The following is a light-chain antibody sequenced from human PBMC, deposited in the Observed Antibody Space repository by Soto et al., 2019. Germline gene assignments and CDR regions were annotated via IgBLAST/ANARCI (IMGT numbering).Light chain of an antibody. V-gene: IGKV3-20*01. CDR1: QSVNSR. J-gene: IGKJ5*01. CDR2: GAS. CDR3: QHYGRSPIT. Sequence: EIVLTQSPGTLSLSPGERATLSCRASQSVNSRLAWYQHKPGQAPRLLISGASSRATGIPDRFSGSGSATDFTLTISSLEPEDFALYYCQHYGRSPITFGQGTRLEIK.